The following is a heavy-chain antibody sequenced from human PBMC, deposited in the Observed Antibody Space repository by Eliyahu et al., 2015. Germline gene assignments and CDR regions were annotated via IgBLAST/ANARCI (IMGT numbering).Heavy chain of an antibody. J-gene: IGHJ4*02. D-gene: IGHD5-12*01. Sequence: QLQLQESGPGLVKPSETLSLTCTVSGGSVNPSSSYYWGWIRQPPGKGLEWLGSIYYSGSTYYNPSLQSRVSFSVDTSKNQFSLKLNSVTAADTAVYYCARHGGGYDSPFDYWGQGTLVTVSS. V-gene: IGHV4-39*01. CDR3: ARHGGGYDSPFDY. CDR1: GGSVNPSSSYY. CDR2: IYYSGST.